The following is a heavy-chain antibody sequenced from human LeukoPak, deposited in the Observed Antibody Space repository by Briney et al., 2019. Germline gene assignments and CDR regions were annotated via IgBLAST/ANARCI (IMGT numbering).Heavy chain of an antibody. J-gene: IGHJ4*02. CDR3: ATLLWFGDFDY. V-gene: IGHV1-2*02. CDR1: GYMFTGLF. CDR2: VSPNNGGT. Sequence: ASVKVSCKTSGYMFTGLFIHWVRQAPGQGLEWMGSVSPNNGGTSYAQRFQGRVNMTSDTSTRTAYLQLSGLRFDDTAVYYCATLLWFGDFDYWGQGTPVTVSS. D-gene: IGHD3-10*01.